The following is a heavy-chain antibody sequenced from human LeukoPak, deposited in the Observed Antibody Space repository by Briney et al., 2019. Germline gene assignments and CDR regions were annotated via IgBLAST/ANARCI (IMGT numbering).Heavy chain of an antibody. V-gene: IGHV4-59*01. Sequence: SETLSLTCTVSGGSISSYYWSWIRQPPGKGLEWIGYIYYSGSTNYNPSLKSRVTISVDTSKNQFSLKLSSVTAADTAVYYCARGPSSEWLLPPGGFDPWGQGTLVTVSS. CDR1: GGSISSYY. D-gene: IGHD3-3*01. CDR2: IYYSGST. CDR3: ARGPSSEWLLPPGGFDP. J-gene: IGHJ5*02.